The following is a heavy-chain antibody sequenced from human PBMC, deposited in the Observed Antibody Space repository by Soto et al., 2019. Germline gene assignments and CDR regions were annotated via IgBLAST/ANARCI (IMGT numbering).Heavy chain of an antibody. J-gene: IGHJ4*02. V-gene: IGHV3-11*01. CDR2: ISAGGSSV. D-gene: IGHD5-12*01. Sequence: QVQLVESGGGLVKPGGSLRLSCAASGFTFNDYYLHWIRQAPGRGLQWVSYISAGGSSVKYAESVQGRFTISRDNANNSLFLQMDSLRAEDTAVYYCARDLVAISARAYFDLWGQGALVTVAS. CDR3: ARDLVAISARAYFDL. CDR1: GFTFNDYY.